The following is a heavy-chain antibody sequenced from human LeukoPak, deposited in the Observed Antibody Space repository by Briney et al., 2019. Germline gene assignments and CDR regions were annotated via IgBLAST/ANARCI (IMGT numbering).Heavy chain of an antibody. CDR1: GFTVISNY. CDR3: ERDLAVDY. J-gene: IGHJ4*02. V-gene: IGHV3-53*01. CDR2: IYSGVST. Sequence: GGSLRLSCAASGFTVISNYMSWVRQALGKGLEWVSVIYSGVSTYYPDSVKRRLTISSHNPTNTLYLQMNSLRAEDTAVYYCERDLAVDYWGQGTLVTVSS.